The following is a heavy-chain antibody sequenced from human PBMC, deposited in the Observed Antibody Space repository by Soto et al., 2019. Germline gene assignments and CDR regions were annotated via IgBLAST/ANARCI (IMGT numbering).Heavy chain of an antibody. D-gene: IGHD6-13*01. Sequence: QVQLVESGGGVVQPGRSLRLSCAASGFTFSSYGMHWVRQAPGKGLEWVAVIWYDGSNKYYADSVKGRFTISRDNSKNTLYLQMNSLRAEDTAVYYCARDWSIAAAGTGDYWGQGPLVTVSS. CDR2: IWYDGSNK. J-gene: IGHJ4*02. V-gene: IGHV3-33*01. CDR3: ARDWSIAAAGTGDY. CDR1: GFTFSSYG.